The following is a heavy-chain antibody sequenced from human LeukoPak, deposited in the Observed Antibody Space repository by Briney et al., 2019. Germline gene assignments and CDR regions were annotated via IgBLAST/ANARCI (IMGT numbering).Heavy chain of an antibody. Sequence: GRSLRLSCAASGFTFSSYAMHWVRQAPGKGLEWVSAISGSGGSTYYADSVKGRFTISRDNSKNTLYLQMNSLRAEDTAVYYCAKDPNSGRWLQLRRNQNKNDYWGQGTLVTVSS. CDR1: GFTFSSYA. J-gene: IGHJ4*02. CDR2: ISGSGGST. V-gene: IGHV3-23*01. D-gene: IGHD5-24*01. CDR3: AKDPNSGRWLQLRRNQNKNDY.